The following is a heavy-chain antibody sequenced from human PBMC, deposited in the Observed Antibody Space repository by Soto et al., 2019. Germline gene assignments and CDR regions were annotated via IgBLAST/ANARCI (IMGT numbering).Heavy chain of an antibody. CDR2: IYSGGST. Sequence: GGSLRLSCAASGFTVSSNYMSWVRQAPGKGLEWVSVIYSGGSTYYADSVKGRFTISRDNSKNTLYLQMNSLRAEDTAVYYCARDPGTVSPNRYYYYYGMDVWGQGTTVTVSS. J-gene: IGHJ6*02. V-gene: IGHV3-53*01. D-gene: IGHD1-1*01. CDR1: GFTVSSNY. CDR3: ARDPGTVSPNRYYYYYGMDV.